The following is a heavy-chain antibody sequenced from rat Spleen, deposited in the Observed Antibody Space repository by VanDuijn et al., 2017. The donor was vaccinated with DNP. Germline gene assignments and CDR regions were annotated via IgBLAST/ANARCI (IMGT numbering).Heavy chain of an antibody. CDR3: TSNPHIRTAAPFDY. D-gene: IGHD3-8*01. V-gene: IGHV5-7*01. CDR2: ITNTGDST. J-gene: IGHJ2*01. CDR1: GFTFSDYN. Sequence: EVQLVESGGGLVQPGRSLKLSCAASGFTFSDYNMAWVRQAPKKGLEWVASITNTGDSTYYSDSVKGRFRIARNNAKSTLYLQVKSLRSEDTATYYCTSNPHIRTAAPFDYWGQGVMVTVSS.